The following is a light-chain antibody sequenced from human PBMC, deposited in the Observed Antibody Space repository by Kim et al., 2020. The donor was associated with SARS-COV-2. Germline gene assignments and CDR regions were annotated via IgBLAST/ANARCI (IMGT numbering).Light chain of an antibody. CDR1: SIGSKS. Sequence: PGKTARVSCGGNSIGSKSVHWYQQKSGQAPVLVIYYDSDRPSGIPERFSGSNSGNTATLTISRVEAGDEADYYYQVWDSSSDHRVVFGGGTQLTVL. V-gene: IGLV3-21*04. CDR3: QVWDSSSDHRVV. CDR2: YDS. J-gene: IGLJ2*01.